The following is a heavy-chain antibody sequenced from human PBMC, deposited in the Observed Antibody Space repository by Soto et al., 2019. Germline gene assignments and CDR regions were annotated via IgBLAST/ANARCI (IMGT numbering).Heavy chain of an antibody. CDR1: GGSISSSNW. CDR2: IYHSGST. J-gene: IGHJ6*02. D-gene: IGHD5-18*01. Sequence: KPSETLSLTCAVSGGSISSSNWWSWVRQPPGKGLEWIGEIYHSGSTNYNPSLKSRVTISVDKSKNQFSLKLSSVTAADTAVYYCAEFSYSYGIDIKGYYGMDVWGQGTTVTVSS. CDR3: AEFSYSYGIDIKGYYGMDV. V-gene: IGHV4-4*02.